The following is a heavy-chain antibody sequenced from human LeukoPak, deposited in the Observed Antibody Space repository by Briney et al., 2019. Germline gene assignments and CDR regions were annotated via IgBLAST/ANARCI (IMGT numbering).Heavy chain of an antibody. CDR2: INHSGST. V-gene: IGHV4-34*01. CDR1: GGSFSGYY. CDR3: ARHPSRFRGSYRRYYYYMDV. J-gene: IGHJ6*03. Sequence: PSETLSLTCAVYGGSFSGYYWSWIRQPPGKGLEWIGEINHSGSTNYNPSLKSRVTISVDTSKNQFSLKLSSVTAADTAVYYCARHPSRFRGSYRRYYYYMDVWGKGTTVTISS. D-gene: IGHD5-18*01.